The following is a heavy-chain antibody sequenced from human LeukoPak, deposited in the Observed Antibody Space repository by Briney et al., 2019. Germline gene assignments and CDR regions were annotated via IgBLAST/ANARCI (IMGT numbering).Heavy chain of an antibody. Sequence: ASVKVSCKASGYSFTDYYMHWVRQAPGQGLEWMGWINPNSGGTNSAQKFQGRVTMTRDTSITTVYMEVSWLTSDDTAIYYCARADRLHGCPYLIGPWGQGTLVTVSS. CDR3: ARADRLHGCPYLIGP. V-gene: IGHV1-2*02. CDR2: INPNSGGT. CDR1: GYSFTDYY. J-gene: IGHJ5*02. D-gene: IGHD2-21*01.